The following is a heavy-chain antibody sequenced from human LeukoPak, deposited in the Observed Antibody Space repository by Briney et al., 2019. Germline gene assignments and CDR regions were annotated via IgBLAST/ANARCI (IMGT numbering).Heavy chain of an antibody. V-gene: IGHV4-59*12. Sequence: PSETLSLTCTVSGGSISSYYWSWVRQPPGKGLEWIGYIYYSGSTNYNTSLRRGVTISVDTSKNQFALQVSSVTAGDTVVYSCARVVAYRSGGSCPYYGMDVGGQGTTVTVSS. CDR1: GGSISSYY. CDR3: ARVVAYRSGGSCPYYGMDV. D-gene: IGHD2-15*01. J-gene: IGHJ6*02. CDR2: IYYSGST.